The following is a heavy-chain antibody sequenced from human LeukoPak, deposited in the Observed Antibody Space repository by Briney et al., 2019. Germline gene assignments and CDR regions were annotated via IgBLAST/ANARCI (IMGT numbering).Heavy chain of an antibody. CDR1: GYSFTSYW. J-gene: IGHJ4*02. V-gene: IGHV5-51*01. D-gene: IGHD6-19*01. CDR2: IYPGDSDT. Sequence: GESLKISCKGSGYSFTSYWIGWVRQMPGKGLEWMGIIYPGDSDTRYSPSFQGQVTISADKSISTAYLQWSSLKASDTAMYYCGRHFSGAVVGSTYFDYWGEGTLVTVSS. CDR3: GRHFSGAVVGSTYFDY.